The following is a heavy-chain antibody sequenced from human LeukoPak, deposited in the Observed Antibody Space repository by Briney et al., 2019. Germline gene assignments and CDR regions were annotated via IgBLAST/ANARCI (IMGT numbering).Heavy chain of an antibody. J-gene: IGHJ4*02. Sequence: GGSLRLSCAASGFTFSDYYMTWIRQAPGKGLEWLSYIISSGTTIYYADSVKGRFTVSRDNAKNSLYPQVNSLRAEDTAVYYCARHSSGWSFDYWGQGTLVTVSS. D-gene: IGHD3-22*01. CDR3: ARHSSGWSFDY. CDR2: IISSGTTI. CDR1: GFTFSDYY. V-gene: IGHV3-11*04.